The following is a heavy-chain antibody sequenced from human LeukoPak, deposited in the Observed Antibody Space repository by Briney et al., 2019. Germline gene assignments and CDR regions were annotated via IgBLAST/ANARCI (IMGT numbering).Heavy chain of an antibody. D-gene: IGHD3-9*01. V-gene: IGHV3-23*01. CDR2: ISGSGDST. J-gene: IGHJ4*02. CDR1: GFTFSNYA. Sequence: PGGSLRLSCAASGFTFSNYAMRWVRQAPGKGLEWVSGISGSGDSTYYADSVKGRFTISRDNSKNTLYLQMNSLRAEDTAVYFCAKGTNYDILTGHYFDYWGQGTLVTVSS. CDR3: AKGTNYDILTGHYFDY.